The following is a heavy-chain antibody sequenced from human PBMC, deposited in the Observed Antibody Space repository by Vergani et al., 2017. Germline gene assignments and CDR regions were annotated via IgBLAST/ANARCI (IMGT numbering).Heavy chain of an antibody. Sequence: QVPLQESGPGLVKPSETLSLTCTVSGGSIRSYYWSWIRQPPGKGLEWIGYIYYSGSTNYNPALKSRVTISVDTSKNQFSLKLSSVAAADTAVYYWARESMVATVFDYWGQGTLVTVSS. CDR1: GGSIRSYY. D-gene: IGHD5-12*01. CDR2: IYYSGST. CDR3: ARESMVATVFDY. V-gene: IGHV4-59*12. J-gene: IGHJ4*02.